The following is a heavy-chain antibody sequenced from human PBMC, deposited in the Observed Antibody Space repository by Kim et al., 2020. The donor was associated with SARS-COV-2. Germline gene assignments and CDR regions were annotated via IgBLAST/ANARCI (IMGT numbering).Heavy chain of an antibody. D-gene: IGHD5-18*01. CDR3: ARVMDTAMVWYYYGMDV. J-gene: IGHJ6*02. V-gene: IGHV3-30*07. Sequence: VNGRFTISRDNSKNRLNLQMNSLRAGDTAVYYCARVMDTAMVWYYYGMDVWGQGTTVTVSS.